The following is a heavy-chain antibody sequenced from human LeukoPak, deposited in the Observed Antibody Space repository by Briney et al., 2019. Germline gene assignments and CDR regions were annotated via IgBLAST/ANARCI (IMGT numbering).Heavy chain of an antibody. CDR2: ISYDGSNK. CDR3: AKDLTTVTKTDQRYYYYYGMDV. Sequence: GGSLRLSCAASGFTFSSYGMHWVRQAPGKGLEWVAVISYDGSNKYYADSVKGRFTISRDNSKNTLYLQMNSLRAEDTAVYYCAKDLTTVTKTDQRYYYYYGMDVWGQGTTVTVSS. V-gene: IGHV3-30*18. D-gene: IGHD4-17*01. CDR1: GFTFSSYG. J-gene: IGHJ6*02.